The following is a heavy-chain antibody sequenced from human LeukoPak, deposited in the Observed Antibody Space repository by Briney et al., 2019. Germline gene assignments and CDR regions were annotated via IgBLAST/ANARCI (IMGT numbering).Heavy chain of an antibody. D-gene: IGHD3-16*01. CDR2: ISSSSSTI. CDR1: GSTFSSYS. J-gene: IGHJ3*01. Sequence: GGSLRLSCAASGSTFSSYSMNWVRQAPGKGLEWVSYISSSSSTIYYADSVKGRFTISRDNAKNSLYLQMNSLRAEDTAVYYCARVSGGGDDAFDVWGQGTMVTVSS. V-gene: IGHV3-48*04. CDR3: ARVSGGGDDAFDV.